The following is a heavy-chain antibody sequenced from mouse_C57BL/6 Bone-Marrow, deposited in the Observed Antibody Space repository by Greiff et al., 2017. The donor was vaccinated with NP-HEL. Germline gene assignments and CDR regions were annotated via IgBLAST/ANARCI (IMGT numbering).Heavy chain of an antibody. CDR3: ARSGLLGFAY. CDR2: IYPGDGDT. J-gene: IGHJ3*01. D-gene: IGHD1-1*01. CDR1: GYAFSSSG. Sequence: QVQLQQSGPELVKPGASVKISCKASGYAFSSSGMNWVKQRPGKGLEWIGRIYPGDGDTNYNGKFKGKATLTADKSSSTAYMQLSSLTSEDAAVYFCARSGLLGFAYWGPGTLVTVSA. V-gene: IGHV1-82*01.